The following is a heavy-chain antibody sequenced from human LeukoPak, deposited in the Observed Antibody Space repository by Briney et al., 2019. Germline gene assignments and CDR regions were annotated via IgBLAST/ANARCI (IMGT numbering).Heavy chain of an antibody. J-gene: IGHJ6*03. V-gene: IGHV1-2*02. CDR1: RYTLTGYY. CDR3: ARDSARDYYYYYMDV. Sequence: LEASVNVSCKPSRYTLTGYYMHWVRHTPGQGLEWMGWINPNMGGTNYAQKFQGRVTMTRDTSISTAYMELSRLRSDDTAVYYCARDSARDYYYYYMDVWGKGTTVTVSS. CDR2: INPNMGGT.